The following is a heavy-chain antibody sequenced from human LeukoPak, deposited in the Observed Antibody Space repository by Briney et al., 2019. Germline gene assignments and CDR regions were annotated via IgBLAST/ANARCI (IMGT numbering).Heavy chain of an antibody. D-gene: IGHD5-18*01. CDR3: ARGPPDTAMTYFDY. Sequence: GSVRVSCKASGYTFTRYGISWVRQAPGQGLEWMGWISAYNGNTNYAQTLQGRVTITTDTSTSTDYMELRSPRSDDTAVYYCARGPPDTAMTYFDYWGQGTLVTVSS. J-gene: IGHJ4*02. V-gene: IGHV1-18*01. CDR1: GYTFTRYG. CDR2: ISAYNGNT.